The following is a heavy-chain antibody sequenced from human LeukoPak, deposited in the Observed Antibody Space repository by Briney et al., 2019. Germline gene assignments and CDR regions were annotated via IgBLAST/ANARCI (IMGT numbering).Heavy chain of an antibody. V-gene: IGHV3-53*01. J-gene: IGHJ3*02. CDR2: IYSGGST. D-gene: IGHD3-9*01. Sequence: GGSLRLSCAASGFTVSSNYTSWVRQAPGKGLEWVSVIYSGGSTDYADSAKGRSTISRDNSKNTLYLQMNSLRVEDTAVYYCARSSHYDILTGYSEEDAFDIWGQGTMVTVSS. CDR3: ARSSHYDILTGYSEEDAFDI. CDR1: GFTVSSNY.